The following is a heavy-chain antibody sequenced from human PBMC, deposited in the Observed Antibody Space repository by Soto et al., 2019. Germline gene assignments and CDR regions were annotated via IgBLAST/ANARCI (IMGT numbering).Heavy chain of an antibody. J-gene: IGHJ5*02. CDR2: IYYSGST. CDR1: GGSISSGGYY. CDR3: AREGNHNWFDP. V-gene: IGHV4-31*03. Sequence: SETLSLTCTVSGGSISSGGYYWSWIRQHPGKGLEWIGYIYYSGSTYYNPSLKSRVTISVDTSKNQFSLKLSSVTAADTAVYYCAREGNHNWFDPWGQGTLVTVSS.